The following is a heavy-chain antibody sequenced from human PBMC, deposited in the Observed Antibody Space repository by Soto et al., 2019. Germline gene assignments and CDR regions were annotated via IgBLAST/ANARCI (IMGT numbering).Heavy chain of an antibody. J-gene: IGHJ4*02. CDR2: IGGSGGST. CDR3: VKTITSSRSIVVVPAARRFDY. V-gene: IGHV3-23*01. Sequence: GGSLRLSCAASGFIFSNYAMSWVRQAPGKGLEWVSAIGGSGGSTYYADSVKGRFTISRDNSNNTLYLQMGSLRAEDTAVYYCVKTITSSRSIVVVPAARRFDYWGQGTLVTVSS. D-gene: IGHD2-2*01. CDR1: GFIFSNYA.